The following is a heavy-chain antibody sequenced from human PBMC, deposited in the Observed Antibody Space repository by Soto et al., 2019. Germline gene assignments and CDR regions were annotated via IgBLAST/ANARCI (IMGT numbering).Heavy chain of an antibody. CDR1: GGSISSYY. J-gene: IGHJ4*02. CDR3: ARRYGPGFDY. Sequence: SETLSLTCTVSGGSISSYYWSWIRQPPGKGLEWIGYIYYSGSTNYNPSLKSRVTISVDTSKNQFSLKLSSVTAADTAVYYCARRYGPGFDYWGQGTLITVSS. D-gene: IGHD4-17*01. CDR2: IYYSGST. V-gene: IGHV4-59*08.